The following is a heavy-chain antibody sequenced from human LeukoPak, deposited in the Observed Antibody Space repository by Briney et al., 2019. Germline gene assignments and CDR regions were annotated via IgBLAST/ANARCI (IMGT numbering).Heavy chain of an antibody. CDR3: ARGRGTTRFVTIEFDF. CDR2: INHRGST. J-gene: IGHJ4*02. Sequence: SETLSLTCAVYGGSFSGYHWSWIRQPPGKGLEWIGEINHRGSTNYNPSLKSRVTMSVDTSKNQFSLKLSSLTAADTAVYYCARGRGTTRFVTIEFDFWGQGALVTVSS. CDR1: GGSFSGYH. D-gene: IGHD1/OR15-1a*01. V-gene: IGHV4-34*01.